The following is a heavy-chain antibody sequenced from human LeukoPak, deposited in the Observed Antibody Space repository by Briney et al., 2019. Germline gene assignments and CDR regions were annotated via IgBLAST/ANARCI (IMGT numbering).Heavy chain of an antibody. V-gene: IGHV4-34*01. CDR2: INHSGYT. CDR1: GESSFSNYY. D-gene: IGHD3-22*01. Sequence: SETLSLTCAVYGESSFSNYYWSWIRQTPGGALEWIGEINHSGYTNYNPSLKSRVTLSIDTSKNQFSLRLNSVTAAHTAAYYCSRQVVGNDYWGQGTLVTVSS. CDR3: SRQVVGNDY. J-gene: IGHJ4*02.